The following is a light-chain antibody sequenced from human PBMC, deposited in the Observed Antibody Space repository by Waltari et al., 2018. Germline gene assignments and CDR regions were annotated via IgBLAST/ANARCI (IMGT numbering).Light chain of an antibody. Sequence: DIQLTQSPSFLSASVRDRVTITCRASQGISNYLAWYQQKPGKAPKLLIYSASTLQSGVPSRFSGSGSGTEFSLTISSLQPEDFATYYCQQSNSTPYTFGQGTKLEIK. V-gene: IGKV1-9*01. CDR2: SAS. CDR3: QQSNSTPYT. CDR1: QGISNY. J-gene: IGKJ2*01.